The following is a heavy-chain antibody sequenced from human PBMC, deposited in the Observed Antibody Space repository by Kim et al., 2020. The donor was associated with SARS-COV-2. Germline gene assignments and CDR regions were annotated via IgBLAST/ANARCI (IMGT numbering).Heavy chain of an antibody. V-gene: IGHV3-30*18. CDR2: ISYDGSNK. CDR1: GFTFSSYG. D-gene: IGHD6-13*01. Sequence: GGSLRLSCAASGFTFSSYGMHWVRQAPGKGLEWVAVISYDGSNKYYADSVKGRFTFSRDNSKNTLYLQMNSLRAEDTAVYYCAKEDLSGYSSSWTYYYYGMDVWGQGTTVTVSS. J-gene: IGHJ6*02. CDR3: AKEDLSGYSSSWTYYYYGMDV.